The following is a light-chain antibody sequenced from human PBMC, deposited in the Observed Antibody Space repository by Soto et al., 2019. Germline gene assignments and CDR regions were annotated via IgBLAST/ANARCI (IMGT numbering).Light chain of an antibody. V-gene: IGKV3-15*01. J-gene: IGKJ1*01. Sequence: EIVMTQSPATLSVYPGDRATLSCRASESVTSSLAWYQQKPGQPPRLLIYAASTRATDVPARFSGGGSETEFTLTISSLQSEDFAVYFCQQYHIWPLWTFGQGTKVDIK. CDR2: AAS. CDR3: QQYHIWPLWT. CDR1: ESVTSS.